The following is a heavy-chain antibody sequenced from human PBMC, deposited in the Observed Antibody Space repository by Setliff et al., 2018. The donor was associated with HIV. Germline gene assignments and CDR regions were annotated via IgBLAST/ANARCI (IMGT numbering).Heavy chain of an antibody. D-gene: IGHD3-22*01. J-gene: IGHJ4*02. CDR3: ATDPYYYDSSGHFDS. Sequence: GGSLRLSCAASGFSFSSYGMNWVRQAPGKGLEWVSYISSTSSNIYYVDSVEGRFTISRDNARNSLYLQMNSLRAEDTAVYYCATDPYYYDSSGHFDSWGQGTLVTVSS. V-gene: IGHV3-48*01. CDR1: GFSFSSYG. CDR2: ISSTSSNI.